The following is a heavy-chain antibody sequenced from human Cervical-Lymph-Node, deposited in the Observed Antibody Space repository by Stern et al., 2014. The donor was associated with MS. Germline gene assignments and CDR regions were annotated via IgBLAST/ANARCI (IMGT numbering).Heavy chain of an antibody. V-gene: IGHV1-8*01. J-gene: IGHJ6*02. CDR3: ARVRFYGSGIYYALGDGMDV. CDR2: MNPNSGNK. CDR1: GYTFTNYN. D-gene: IGHD3-10*01. Sequence: QVQLGQSGAEVKKPGASVKVSCKASGYTFTNYNIDWVRQATGQGLEWMGWMNPNSGNKGYAQRFQGRVTMTRDTSTSTAYMELSSLKAEDTAVYYCARVRFYGSGIYYALGDGMDVWGQGTTGTVSS.